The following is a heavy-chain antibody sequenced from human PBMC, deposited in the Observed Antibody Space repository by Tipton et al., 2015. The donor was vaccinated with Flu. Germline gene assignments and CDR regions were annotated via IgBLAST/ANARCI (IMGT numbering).Heavy chain of an antibody. CDR3: ARMMLTQYSYYTMDV. V-gene: IGHV4-34*01. J-gene: IGHJ6*02. Sequence: TLSLTCAVYGGSFSEYNWGWVRQSPGTGLEWIGEIRPSGSTNYSPSLKSRVTMSEDTSKNQFSLRLNSVTAADTAVYYCARMMLTQYSYYTMDVWGQGTAVAVAS. CDR1: GGSFSEYN. CDR2: IRPSGST. D-gene: IGHD3-10*02.